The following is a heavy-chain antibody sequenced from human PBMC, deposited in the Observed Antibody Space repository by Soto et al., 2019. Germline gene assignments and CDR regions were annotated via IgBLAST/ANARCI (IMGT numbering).Heavy chain of an antibody. CDR1: GGSISSGGYY. CDR3: ARVRGYSGYDPGWFDP. D-gene: IGHD5-12*01. V-gene: IGHV4-31*03. J-gene: IGHJ5*02. Sequence: QVPLQESGPGLVKPSQTLSLTCTVSGGSISSGGYYWSWIRQHPGKGLEWIGYIYYSGSTYYNPSLKSRVTISVDTSKNQCALKLSSVTAADTAVYYCARVRGYSGYDPGWFDPWGQGTLVTVSS. CDR2: IYYSGST.